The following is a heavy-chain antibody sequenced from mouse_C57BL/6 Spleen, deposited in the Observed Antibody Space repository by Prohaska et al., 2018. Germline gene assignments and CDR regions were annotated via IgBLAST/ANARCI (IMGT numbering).Heavy chain of an antibody. CDR1: GFTFSGFW. CDR2: INSDCSAI. CDR3: MRYELRYWYFDV. Sequence: EVQLLETGGGLVQPGGSRGLSCEGSGFTFSGFWMSWVRQTPGKTLEWIGDINSDCSAIIYAPSIKDRFTIFRDNDKSSLYLQMSNVRSEDTATYFCMRYELRYWYFDVWGTGTTVTVSS. J-gene: IGHJ1*03. V-gene: IGHV11-2*01. D-gene: IGHD1-1*01.